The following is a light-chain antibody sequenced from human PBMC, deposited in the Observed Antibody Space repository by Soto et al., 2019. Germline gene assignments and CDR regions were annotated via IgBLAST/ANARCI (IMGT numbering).Light chain of an antibody. CDR1: QSISSW. V-gene: IGKV1-5*03. J-gene: IGKJ1*01. CDR3: QQYDRYSWT. Sequence: DIQMTQSPSTLSGSVGDRVTITCRASQSISSWLAWYQQKPGKAPKLLIYKASSLESGVPSRFSGSGSGTEFTLTISSLQPDDFATYYCQQYDRYSWTFGQGTKVEIK. CDR2: KAS.